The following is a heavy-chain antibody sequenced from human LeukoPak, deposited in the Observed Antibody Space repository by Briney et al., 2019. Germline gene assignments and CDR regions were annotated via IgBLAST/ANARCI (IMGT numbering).Heavy chain of an antibody. J-gene: IGHJ4*02. Sequence: ASVKVSCKASGYTFTGYYMHWVRQAPGQGLEWMGWINPNSGGTNYAQKFQGRVTMTRDTSISTAYMEPSRLRSDDTAVYYCARGFPPRRNYDSSGYYSYYFDYWGQGTLVTVSS. V-gene: IGHV1-2*02. CDR3: ARGFPPRRNYDSSGYYSYYFDY. D-gene: IGHD3-22*01. CDR2: INPNSGGT. CDR1: GYTFTGYY.